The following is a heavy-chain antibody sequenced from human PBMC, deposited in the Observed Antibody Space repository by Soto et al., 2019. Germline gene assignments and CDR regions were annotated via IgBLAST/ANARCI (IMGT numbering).Heavy chain of an antibody. V-gene: IGHV3-21*01. CDR3: AREYDFWSGPVLDY. D-gene: IGHD3-3*01. J-gene: IGHJ4*02. Sequence: GGSLRLSCAASGFTFSSYSMNWVRQAPGKGLEWVSSISSSSSYISYADSVKGRFTISRDNAKNSLYLQMNSLRAEDTAVYYCAREYDFWSGPVLDYWGQGTLVTVSS. CDR2: ISSSSSYI. CDR1: GFTFSSYS.